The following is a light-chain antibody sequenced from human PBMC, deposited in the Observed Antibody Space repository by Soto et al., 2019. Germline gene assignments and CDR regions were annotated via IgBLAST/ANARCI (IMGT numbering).Light chain of an antibody. CDR1: QGISNY. Sequence: DVQMSQSPSSLSRSVGEKVTITCRASQGISNYLAWYQQKPGKAPKLLIYGASSLQSGVPSRFSGSGSGTDFTLTISSLETEDLAVYFCQQRSNWPRTFGQGNKVDIK. J-gene: IGKJ1*01. V-gene: IGKV1-16*01. CDR3: QQRSNWPRT. CDR2: GAS.